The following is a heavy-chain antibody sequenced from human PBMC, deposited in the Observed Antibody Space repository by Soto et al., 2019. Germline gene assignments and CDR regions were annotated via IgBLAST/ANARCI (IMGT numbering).Heavy chain of an antibody. V-gene: IGHV4-4*07. CDR2: IYTSGST. D-gene: IGHD6-13*01. J-gene: IGHJ4*02. CDR1: GGSIGSYY. CDR3: ARDGRAYSSSWYDY. Sequence: PSETLSLTCTVSGGSIGSYYWSWIRQPAGKGLEWIGRIYTSGSTNYNPSLKSRVTMSVDTSKNQFSLKLSSVTAADTAVYYCARDGRAYSSSWYDYWGKGTLVTV.